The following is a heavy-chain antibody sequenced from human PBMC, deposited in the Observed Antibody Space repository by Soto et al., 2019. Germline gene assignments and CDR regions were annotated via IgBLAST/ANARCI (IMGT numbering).Heavy chain of an antibody. Sequence: SETLSLTCTVSGGSLSSGSYYWSWVRQPPRKGLEWIGYIYYNGSTNINPSLESRVTISVDTPKRQFFLRLSFVTATDTAVYYCARDFDYWGQGTLVTVSS. CDR3: ARDFDY. CDR2: IYYNGST. CDR1: GGSLSSGSYY. J-gene: IGHJ4*02. V-gene: IGHV4-61*01.